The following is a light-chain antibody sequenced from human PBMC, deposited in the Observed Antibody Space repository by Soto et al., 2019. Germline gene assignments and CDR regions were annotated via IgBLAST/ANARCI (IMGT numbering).Light chain of an antibody. CDR3: ESYAAGRHV. J-gene: IGLJ1*01. CDR2: EVS. Sequence: QSALTPPPAASGSPGQSVSISCSDVGSGFGGRNSVSWYQQHPGKAPRLIIYEVSKRPSGVHDRFSGSECVNTASLNVYGLQAEDEADYTCESYAAGRHVFGTGTKVTVL. CDR1: GSGFGGRNS. V-gene: IGLV2-8*01.